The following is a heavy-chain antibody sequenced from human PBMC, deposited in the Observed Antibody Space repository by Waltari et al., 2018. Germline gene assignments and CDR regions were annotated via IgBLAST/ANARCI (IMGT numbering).Heavy chain of an antibody. D-gene: IGHD3-3*01. Sequence: QLQLQESGPGLVKPSETLSLTCTVSGGSISSGSYYWGWIRQPPGKGLESIGYISYSGTTYYILSLSSRVTMSLDTSWDQYALSLRSVAAADTAVYYCARYYGNGEGWLDPWGQGTLVTVSS. V-gene: IGHV4-39*07. CDR2: ISYSGTT. CDR3: ARYYGNGEGWLDP. CDR1: GGSISSGSYY. J-gene: IGHJ5*02.